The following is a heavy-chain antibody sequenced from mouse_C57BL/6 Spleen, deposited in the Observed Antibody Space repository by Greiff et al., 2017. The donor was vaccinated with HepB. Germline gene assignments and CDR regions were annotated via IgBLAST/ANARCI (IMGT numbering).Heavy chain of an antibody. CDR2: IYPGSGNT. J-gene: IGHJ3*01. Sequence: QVQLQQSGAELVRPGASVKLSCKASGYTFTDYYINWVKQRPGQGLEWIARIYPGSGNTYYNEKFKGKATLTAEKSSSTAYMQLSSLTSEDSAVYFCARQVYYYGSSPAWFAYWGQGTLVTVSA. CDR3: ARQVYYYGSSPAWFAY. V-gene: IGHV1-76*01. CDR1: GYTFTDYY. D-gene: IGHD1-1*01.